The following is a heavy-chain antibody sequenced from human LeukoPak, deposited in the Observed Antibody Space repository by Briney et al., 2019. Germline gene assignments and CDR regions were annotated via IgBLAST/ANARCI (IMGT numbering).Heavy chain of an antibody. Sequence: GGSLRLSCTASGSTFGDFAMSWVRQAPGKGLEWLGFIRSKAYGGTTEYAASVKGRFTISRDDSKSIVYLQMSSLKTEDTAVYYCTGPMGNFDYWGQGTLVTVSS. CDR1: GSTFGDFA. V-gene: IGHV3-49*04. CDR3: TGPMGNFDY. D-gene: IGHD7-27*01. J-gene: IGHJ4*02. CDR2: IRSKAYGGTT.